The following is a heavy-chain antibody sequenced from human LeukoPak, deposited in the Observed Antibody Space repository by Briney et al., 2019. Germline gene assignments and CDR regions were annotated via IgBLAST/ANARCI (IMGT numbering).Heavy chain of an antibody. D-gene: IGHD4-17*01. J-gene: IGHJ3*02. CDR3: GRHDYGDSSAAFDI. CDR2: IYRTGRT. CDR1: GDSISNNYL. Sequence: PSGTLSLTCAVSGDSISNNYLWRWVRQFPGKGLEYIGEIYRTGRTNYNPSLKSRVTISIDKSENQFSLNLRSVTAADTAVYYCGRHDYGDSSAAFDIWGQGTWSQSLQ. V-gene: IGHV4-4*02.